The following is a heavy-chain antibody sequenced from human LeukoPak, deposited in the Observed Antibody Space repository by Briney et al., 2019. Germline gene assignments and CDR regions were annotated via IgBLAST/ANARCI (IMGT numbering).Heavy chain of an antibody. J-gene: IGHJ4*02. CDR1: GFALSSYW. CDR2: ISPDGSAE. D-gene: IGHD6-19*01. V-gene: IGHV3-7*01. Sequence: GGSLRLSRVASGFALSSYWMSWVRQAPGKGLELVANISPDGSAEDYVDSVRGRFAISRDNAKRSLYLQMNSRSPEDTAVYYCANQACSQSDYWGEGDLVSVSS. CDR3: ANQACSQSDY.